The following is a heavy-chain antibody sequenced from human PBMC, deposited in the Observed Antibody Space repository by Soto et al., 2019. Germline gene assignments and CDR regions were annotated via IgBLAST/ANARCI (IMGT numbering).Heavy chain of an antibody. J-gene: IGHJ4*02. Sequence: PSETLSLTCAVHGGSFSGYYWSWIRQPPGKGLEWIGEINHSDHTHYNQSLKSRVTISVDTSKNQFSLKLRSVTAADTAVYYCARDNDFWSGYYLAYFNYWSQGILVTVSS. CDR2: INHSDHT. V-gene: IGHV4-34*01. CDR3: ARDNDFWSGYYLAYFNY. D-gene: IGHD3-3*01. CDR1: GGSFSGYY.